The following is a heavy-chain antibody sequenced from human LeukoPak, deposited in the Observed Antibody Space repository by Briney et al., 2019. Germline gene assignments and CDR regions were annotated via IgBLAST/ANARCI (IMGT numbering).Heavy chain of an antibody. D-gene: IGHD3-22*01. V-gene: IGHV3-11*04. CDR1: GFIFSDYY. J-gene: IGHJ4*02. CDR3: ARDIYYYDSSGYYFPGGSDY. Sequence: GGSLRLSCAASGFIFSDYYMSWIRQAPGKGLEWVSYISSGGSTIYYADSVKGRFTISRDNAKDSLYLQMNSLRAEDTAVYYCARDIYYYDSSGYYFPGGSDYWGQGTLVTVSS. CDR2: ISSGGSTI.